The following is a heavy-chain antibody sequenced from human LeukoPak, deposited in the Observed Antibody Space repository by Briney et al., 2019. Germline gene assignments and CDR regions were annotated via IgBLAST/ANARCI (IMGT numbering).Heavy chain of an antibody. V-gene: IGHV4-39*01. J-gene: IGHJ4*02. CDR2: IYYSGRT. CDR3: ARHAVATIRGGFDY. Sequence: SETLSLTCTVSGGSISSSSYYWGWIRQPPGKGLEWIGSIYYSGRTYYNPSLKSRVTISVDTSKNQFSLKLSSVTAADTAVYYCARHAVATIRGGFDYWGQGTLVTVSS. CDR1: GGSISSSSYY. D-gene: IGHD5-24*01.